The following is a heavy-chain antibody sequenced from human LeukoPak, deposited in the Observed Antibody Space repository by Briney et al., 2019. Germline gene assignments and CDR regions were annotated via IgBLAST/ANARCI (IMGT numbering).Heavy chain of an antibody. J-gene: IGHJ4*02. CDR2: ISGSGGST. CDR3: AKDLRNKYQPTL. CDR1: GVTFSSYA. D-gene: IGHD2-2*01. V-gene: IGHV3-23*01. Sequence: GASLRLSCAASGVTFSSYAMSWGRQAPGEGLEWGSAISGSGGSTYYADSVKGRFTISRDNTKNALYLQMNSLRAEDTAVYYCAKDLRNKYQPTLWGQGTLVTVSS.